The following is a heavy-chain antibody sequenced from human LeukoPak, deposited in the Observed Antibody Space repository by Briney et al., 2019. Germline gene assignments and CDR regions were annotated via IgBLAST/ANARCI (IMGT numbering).Heavy chain of an antibody. Sequence: QSGGSLRLSCAASGFTFSSYAMHWVRQAPGKGLEWVAVISYDGSNKYYADSVKGRFTISRDNSKNTLYLQMNSLRAEDTAVYYCAKRGYYDSSNGGQGTLVTVSS. D-gene: IGHD3-22*01. CDR1: GFTFSSYA. CDR3: AKRGYYDSSN. J-gene: IGHJ4*02. CDR2: ISYDGSNK. V-gene: IGHV3-30-3*02.